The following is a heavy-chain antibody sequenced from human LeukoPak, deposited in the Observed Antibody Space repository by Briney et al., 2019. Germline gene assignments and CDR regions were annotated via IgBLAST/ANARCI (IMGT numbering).Heavy chain of an antibody. CDR3: ARLTLGGSFDY. CDR1: GGSVSSGSYY. J-gene: IGHJ4*02. V-gene: IGHV4-61*01. D-gene: IGHD3-10*01. Sequence: SETLSLTCTVSGGSVSSGSYYWSWIRQPPGKGLEWIGYIYYSGSTNCNPSLKSRVTISVDTSKNQFSLKLSSVTAADTAVYYCARLTLGGSFDYWGQGTLVTVSS. CDR2: IYYSGST.